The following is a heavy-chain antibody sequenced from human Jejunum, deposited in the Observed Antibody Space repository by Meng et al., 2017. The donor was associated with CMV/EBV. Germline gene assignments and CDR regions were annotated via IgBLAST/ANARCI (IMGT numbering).Heavy chain of an antibody. V-gene: IGHV1-18*01. J-gene: IGHJ4*02. CDR3: ARVEVGITSGDY. CDR2: ISAYNGNT. Sequence: QAQLGQFGGEGKEPGASLKVSCKASGNTFTNYGITWVRQAPGQGLEWMGWISAYNGNTNYAQTLQGRVTITRDTSASTAYMELRSLRSDDTAVYYCARVEVGITSGDYWGQGTLVTVSS. CDR1: GNTFTNYG. D-gene: IGHD1-26*01.